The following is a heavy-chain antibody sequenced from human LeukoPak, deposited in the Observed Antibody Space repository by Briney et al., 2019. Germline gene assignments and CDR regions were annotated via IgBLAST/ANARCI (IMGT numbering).Heavy chain of an antibody. CDR3: ATEGTYYDSRGYYTH. D-gene: IGHD3-22*01. CDR2: VSGSGGAT. J-gene: IGHJ4*02. V-gene: IGHV3-23*01. Sequence: GGSLRLSCAASGLTFSSFAMRWVRQAPGKGLEWVSSVSGSGGATCYADSVKGRFTISRDNSKNTLFLQMSSLRVEDTAIYYSATEGTYYDSRGYYTHWGQGTLVAVSS. CDR1: GLTFSSFA.